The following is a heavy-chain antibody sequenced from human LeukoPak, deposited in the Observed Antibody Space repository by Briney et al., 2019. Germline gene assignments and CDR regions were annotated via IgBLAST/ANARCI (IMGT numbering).Heavy chain of an antibody. V-gene: IGHV4-39*01. Sequence: PSETLSLTCTVSGGSISSSSYYWGWIRQPPGKGLEWIGSIYYSGSTYYNPSLKSRVTISVDTSKNQFSLKLSSVTAADTAVYYCARAAYLERYYFDYWGQGTLVTVSS. CDR3: ARAAYLERYYFDY. CDR2: IYYSGST. D-gene: IGHD6-13*01. CDR1: GGSISSSSYY. J-gene: IGHJ4*02.